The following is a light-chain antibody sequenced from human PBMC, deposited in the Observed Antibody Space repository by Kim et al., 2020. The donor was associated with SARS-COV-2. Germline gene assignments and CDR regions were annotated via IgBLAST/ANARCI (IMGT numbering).Light chain of an antibody. Sequence: SVGDRVTITCRASQSISSYLNWYQQKPGKAPKLLIYAASSLQSGVPSRFSGSGSGTDFTLTISSLQPEDFATYYCQQSYSTPPKTFGQGTKVDIK. CDR3: QQSYSTPPKT. J-gene: IGKJ1*01. CDR2: AAS. CDR1: QSISSY. V-gene: IGKV1-39*01.